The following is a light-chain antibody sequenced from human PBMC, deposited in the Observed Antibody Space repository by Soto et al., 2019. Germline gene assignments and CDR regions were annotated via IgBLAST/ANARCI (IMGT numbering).Light chain of an antibody. CDR1: SSNIGTNS. CDR2: SNN. V-gene: IGLV1-44*01. J-gene: IGLJ3*02. Sequence: QSVLTQPPSASGTPGQRVTISCSGSSSNIGTNSVRWYQQLPGMAPKIIIYSNNHQPSWVPARFSGCKSGTSASLAIGGLQSEDEGDYYCATWDEGRKGRLFGGGTKVTVL. CDR3: ATWDEGRKGRL.